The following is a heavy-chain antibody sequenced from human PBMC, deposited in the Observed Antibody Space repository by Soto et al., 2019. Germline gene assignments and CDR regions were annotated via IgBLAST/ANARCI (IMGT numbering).Heavy chain of an antibody. Sequence: EVQLVESGGGLVQPGGSLRLSCAASGFTFSRYWMSWVRQAPGKGLEWVANIRQDGSEKSYVDSVKGRFTISRDNAKNSLYLQMSSLRAEDTAVYFWASDLPSVAGRPGGWFGPWCQGTLVTVSS. CDR2: IRQDGSEK. CDR3: ASDLPSVAGRPGGWFGP. D-gene: IGHD6-19*01. J-gene: IGHJ5*02. CDR1: GFTFSRYW. V-gene: IGHV3-7*01.